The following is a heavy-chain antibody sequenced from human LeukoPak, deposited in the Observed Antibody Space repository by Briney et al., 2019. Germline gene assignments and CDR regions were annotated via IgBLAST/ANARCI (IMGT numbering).Heavy chain of an antibody. CDR1: GFTFSSYG. Sequence: GGSLRLSCAASGFTFSSYGMHWVRQAPGKGLEWVSSISSSSSYIYYADSVKGRFTISRDNAKNSLYLQMNSLRAEDTAVYYCAGVWGWEVLLPRSEAFDIWGQGTMVTVSS. D-gene: IGHD1-26*01. J-gene: IGHJ3*02. V-gene: IGHV3-21*01. CDR3: AGVWGWEVLLPRSEAFDI. CDR2: ISSSSSYI.